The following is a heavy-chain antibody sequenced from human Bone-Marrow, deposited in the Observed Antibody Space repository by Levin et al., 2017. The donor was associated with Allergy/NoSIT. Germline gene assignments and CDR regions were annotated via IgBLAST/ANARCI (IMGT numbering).Heavy chain of an antibody. J-gene: IGHJ4*02. V-gene: IGHV4/OR15-8*02. CDR2: IFHRGLT. Sequence: SQTLSLTCVVSGASVTSDHWWSWLRQSPGKGLEGIGEIFHRGLTSYNPSLKNRGTISMDKSKNQFTLTVTSVTAADTAVYFCARGGRPFDYWGQGTLVTVS. CDR3: ARGGRPFDY. CDR1: GASVTSDHW.